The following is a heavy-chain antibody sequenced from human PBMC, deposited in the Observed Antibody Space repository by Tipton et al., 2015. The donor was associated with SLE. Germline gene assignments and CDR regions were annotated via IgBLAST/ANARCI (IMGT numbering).Heavy chain of an antibody. V-gene: IGHV3-43*01. J-gene: IGHJ4*02. CDR1: GFAFDAFP. CDR3: VKGRHSGTSGPLDS. CDR2: ITWNGGTI. Sequence: SLRLSCVASGFAFDAFPMHWFRHSQGKVLEWLSLITWNGGTIYYSYSVRGRFTISRDNRRNSVYLQLNALRPDDSAFYYCVKGRHSGTSGPLDSWGQGTLVTVSS. D-gene: IGHD1-26*01.